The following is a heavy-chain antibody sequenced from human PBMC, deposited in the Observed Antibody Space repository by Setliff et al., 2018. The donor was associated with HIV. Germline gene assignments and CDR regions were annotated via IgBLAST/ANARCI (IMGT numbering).Heavy chain of an antibody. J-gene: IGHJ5*02. CDR2: IYHSGST. Sequence: SETLSLTCIVSGYSISSGYYWGWIRQPPGKGLEWIGSIYHSGSTYYNPSLRSRVTISIDTSKNQFSLNLTSVTAADTAVYYCASRIYYYDSNNFLREEGFDPWGQGTLVTVSS. V-gene: IGHV4-38-2*02. CDR1: GYSISSGYY. D-gene: IGHD3-22*01. CDR3: ASRIYYYDSNNFLREEGFDP.